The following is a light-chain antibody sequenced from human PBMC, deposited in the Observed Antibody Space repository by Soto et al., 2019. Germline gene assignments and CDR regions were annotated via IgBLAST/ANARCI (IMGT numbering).Light chain of an antibody. Sequence: EIVMTQSPATLSVSPGERATLSCRASQSVSANLAWYQHKPCQAPRLLIYGASTRATGISARFSGSGSGTEFTLTISSLQSEDFAVYYCQQYENWPPYTFGQGTKLESK. CDR3: QQYENWPPYT. CDR2: GAS. V-gene: IGKV3-15*01. CDR1: QSVSAN. J-gene: IGKJ2*01.